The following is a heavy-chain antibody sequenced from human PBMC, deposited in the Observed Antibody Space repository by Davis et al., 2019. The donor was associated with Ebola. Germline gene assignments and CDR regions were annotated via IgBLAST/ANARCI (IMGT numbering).Heavy chain of an antibody. CDR1: GFTFDAFG. CDR3: VPGTWI. V-gene: IGHV3-48*04. Sequence: GESLKISCVASGFTFDAFGMNWVRQAPGKGLEWISYISDSGSATYYTDSVKGRFTISRDNAKNSLYLQMNTLRVEETAIYYCVPGTWIRGQGTLVTVSS. J-gene: IGHJ4*01. D-gene: IGHD5-18*01. CDR2: ISDSGSAT.